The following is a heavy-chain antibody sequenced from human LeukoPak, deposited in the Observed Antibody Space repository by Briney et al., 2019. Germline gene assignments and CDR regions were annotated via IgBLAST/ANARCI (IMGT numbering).Heavy chain of an antibody. CDR2: IYYSGST. J-gene: IGHJ3*02. Sequence: SETLSLTCTVSGGSISSSSYYWGWIRQPPGKGLEWIGSIYYSGSTYYNPSLKSRVTISVDTSKNQFSLKLSSVTAADTAVYYCARHRIAAAGSQEVDAFDIWGQGIMVTVSS. CDR1: GGSISSSSYY. V-gene: IGHV4-39*01. CDR3: ARHRIAAAGSQEVDAFDI. D-gene: IGHD6-13*01.